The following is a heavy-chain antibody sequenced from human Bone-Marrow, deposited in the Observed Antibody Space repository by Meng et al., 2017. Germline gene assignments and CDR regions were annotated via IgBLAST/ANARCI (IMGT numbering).Heavy chain of an antibody. CDR3: TRDGYLDCSRTNCFDY. Sequence: QWELVQSGSELRKPVASVKVSCKASGYTLTNYAINWLRQAPGQGLEWMGWIDTKTGNPTYAQGFRGRLVFSLDTSVSTTYLEISGLKADDTAVYYCTRDGYLDCSRTNCFDYWGQGTLVTGSS. V-gene: IGHV7-4-1*02. D-gene: IGHD2-2*01. CDR2: IDTKTGNP. J-gene: IGHJ4*02. CDR1: GYTLTNYA.